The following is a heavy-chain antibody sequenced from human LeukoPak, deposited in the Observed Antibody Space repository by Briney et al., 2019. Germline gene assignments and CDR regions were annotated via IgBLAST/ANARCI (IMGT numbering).Heavy chain of an antibody. J-gene: IGHJ4*02. CDR3: ARKGIAAAGGYYFDY. Sequence: GESLKISFKGSGXSFTSYWIGWVRQMPGKDLEWMGIIYPGDSDTRYSSSFQGQVTISADKSISTAYLQWSSLKASDTAMYYCARKGIAAAGGYYFDYWGQGTLVTVSS. CDR1: GXSFTSYW. D-gene: IGHD6-13*01. V-gene: IGHV5-51*01. CDR2: IYPGDSDT.